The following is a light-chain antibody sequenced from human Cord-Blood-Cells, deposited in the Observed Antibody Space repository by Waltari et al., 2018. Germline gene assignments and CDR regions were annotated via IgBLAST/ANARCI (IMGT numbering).Light chain of an antibody. CDR2: EVS. V-gene: IGKV2D-29*02. CDR1: QSLLHSDGKTY. J-gene: IGKJ4*01. CDR3: MQSIQLPLT. Sequence: DMVMTQTPLSLSVTPGQPASISCKSRQSLLHSDGKTYLHWYLQKLGQSPQFLIYEVSNRFSGVPDRFSGSWSGTEFPLKISRVEAEDVGVYYCMQSIQLPLTFGGGTKVEIK.